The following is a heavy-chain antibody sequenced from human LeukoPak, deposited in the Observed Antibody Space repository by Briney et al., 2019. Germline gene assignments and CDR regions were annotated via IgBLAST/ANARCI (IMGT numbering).Heavy chain of an antibody. J-gene: IGHJ4*02. CDR3: ATGKDRSGYYYSLDY. CDR2: IIPIFGTA. CDR1: GGTFSSYA. Sequence: SVKVSCKASGGTFSSYAISWVRQTSGQGLEWMGGIIPIFGTANYAQKFQGRVTITADESTSTAYMELSSLRSEDTSVYYCATGKDRSGYYYSLDYWGQGTLVAVSS. D-gene: IGHD3-22*01. V-gene: IGHV1-69*13.